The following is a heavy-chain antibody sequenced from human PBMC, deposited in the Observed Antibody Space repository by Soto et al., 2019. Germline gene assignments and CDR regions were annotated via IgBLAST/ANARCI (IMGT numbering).Heavy chain of an antibody. Sequence: SETLSLTCTVSGGSISSGDYYWSWIRQPPGKGLEWIGYIYYSGSTYYNPSLKSRVTISVDTSKNQFSLKLSSVTAADTAVYYCARGPSEIAAAYDTPWGTEDYWGQGTLVTVSS. CDR2: IYYSGST. CDR3: ARGPSEIAAAYDTPWGTEDY. CDR1: GGSISSGDYY. V-gene: IGHV4-30-4*01. J-gene: IGHJ4*02. D-gene: IGHD6-13*01.